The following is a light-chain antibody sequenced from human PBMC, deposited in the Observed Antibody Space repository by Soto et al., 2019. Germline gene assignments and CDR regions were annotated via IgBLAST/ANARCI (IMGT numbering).Light chain of an antibody. V-gene: IGKV1-6*01. CDR1: HYIRND. CDR2: AAS. Sequence: AIQMTQSPASLSASVGDRVTITCRASHYIRNDLAWYQQKPGKAPKLLIYAASTLQSGVPSRFSGSGSGTEFTISISSMQPEGFATYCCLQEFSYLTFGPGTKVDFK. J-gene: IGKJ3*01. CDR3: LQEFSYLT.